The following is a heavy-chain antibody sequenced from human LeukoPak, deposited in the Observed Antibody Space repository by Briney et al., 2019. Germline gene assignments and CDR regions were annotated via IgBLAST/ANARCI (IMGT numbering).Heavy chain of an antibody. CDR1: GGSISSGSYY. CDR2: IRLGTIYYSGTT. CDR3: AREPPYYYGSGSYGDY. D-gene: IGHD3-10*01. J-gene: IGHJ4*02. V-gene: IGHV4-39*02. Sequence: SGTLSLTCAVSGGSISSGSYYWGWIRQPPGKGLEWIGSIRLGTIYYSGTTNYNPSLKSRVTVCMDTSKNQFSLKVNSVTAADTAVYYCAREPPYYYGSGSYGDYWGQGTLVTVSS.